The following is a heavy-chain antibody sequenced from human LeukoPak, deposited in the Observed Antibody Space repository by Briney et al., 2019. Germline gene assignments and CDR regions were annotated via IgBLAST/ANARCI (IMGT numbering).Heavy chain of an antibody. J-gene: IGHJ4*02. CDR1: GFTFSDYY. CDR3: ARRETIFDY. V-gene: IGHV3-11*01. D-gene: IGHD1-7*01. CDR2: ISSRDTK. Sequence: PGGSLRLSCAASGFTFSDYYMSWIRQAPGKGLEWVSYISSRDTKYYADSVKGRFTISRDNSKNSLYLHLNSLRAEDTAMYDCARRETIFDYWGQGTLVTVS.